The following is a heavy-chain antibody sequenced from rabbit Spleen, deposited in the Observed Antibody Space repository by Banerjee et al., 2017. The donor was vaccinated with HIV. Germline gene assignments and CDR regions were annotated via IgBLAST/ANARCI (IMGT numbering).Heavy chain of an antibody. D-gene: IGHD8-1*01. V-gene: IGHV1S40*01. CDR2: IYTGNGKT. CDR1: GFSFSDRDV. CDR3: ARDGAGGSYFAL. J-gene: IGHJ3*01. Sequence: QSLEESGGDLVKPGTSLTLTCTASGFSFSDRDVMCWVRQAPGKGLEWIGCIYTGNGKTYYASWAKGRFTISKSSSTTVTLQMTSLTAADTATYFCARDGAGGSYFALWGQGTLVTVS.